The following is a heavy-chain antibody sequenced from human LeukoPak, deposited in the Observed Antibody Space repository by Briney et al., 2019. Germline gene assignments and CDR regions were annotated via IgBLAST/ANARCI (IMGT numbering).Heavy chain of an antibody. CDR3: ARETGGTVGSTDFDY. V-gene: IGHV3-30-3*01. Sequence: GGSLRLSCAASGFTSSSYWMHWVRQAPGKGLEWVAVISYDGSNKYYTDSVKGRFTISRDNSKNTLYLQMNSLRAEDTALYYCARETGGTVGSTDFDYWGQGTLVTVSS. CDR1: GFTSSSYW. CDR2: ISYDGSNK. J-gene: IGHJ4*02. D-gene: IGHD4-17*01.